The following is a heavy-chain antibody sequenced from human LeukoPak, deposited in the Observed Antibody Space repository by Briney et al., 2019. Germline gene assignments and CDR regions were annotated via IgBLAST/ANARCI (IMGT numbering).Heavy chain of an antibody. CDR3: AREQLDP. CDR1: GYTFSNYD. Sequence: GASVKVSCKASGYTFSNYDINWVRQATGQGLEWMGYTNPNSGNIGYAPKFQGRLTITKNISINTAHMELTSLRSEDTAVYYCAREQLDPWGQGTLVTVSS. CDR2: TNPNSGNI. D-gene: IGHD5-18*01. V-gene: IGHV1-8*01. J-gene: IGHJ5*02.